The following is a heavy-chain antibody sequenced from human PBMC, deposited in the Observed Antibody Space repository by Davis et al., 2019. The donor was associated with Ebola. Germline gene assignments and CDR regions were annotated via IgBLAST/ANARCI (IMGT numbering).Heavy chain of an antibody. D-gene: IGHD6-19*01. Sequence: GGSLRLSCAASGFTFSSYSMNWVRQAPGKGLEWVSYISSSSSTIYYADSVKGRFTISRDNAKNSLYLQMSSLTVEDTAVYYCAKGGSGWPSDYSYGMGVWGKGTTVTVSS. CDR3: AKGGSGWPSDYSYGMGV. CDR2: ISSSSSTI. J-gene: IGHJ6*04. CDR1: GFTFSSYS. V-gene: IGHV3-48*01.